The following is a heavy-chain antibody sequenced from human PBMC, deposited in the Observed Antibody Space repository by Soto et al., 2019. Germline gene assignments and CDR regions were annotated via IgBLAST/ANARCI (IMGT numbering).Heavy chain of an antibody. CDR1: GFTFSNAW. CDR2: IKSKTDGGTT. V-gene: IGHV3-15*01. D-gene: IGHD3-3*01. CDR3: TTAYQWDFWSEIPGDY. J-gene: IGHJ4*02. Sequence: EVQLVESGGGLVKPGGSLRLSCAASGFTFSNAWMSWVRQAPGKGLEWVGRIKSKTDGGTTDYAAPVKGRFTISRDDSKNTLYLQMNSLKTEDIAVYYCTTAYQWDFWSEIPGDYWGQGTLVTVSS.